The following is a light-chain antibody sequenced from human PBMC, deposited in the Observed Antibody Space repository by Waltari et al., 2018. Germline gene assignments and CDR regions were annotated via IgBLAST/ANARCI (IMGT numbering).Light chain of an antibody. V-gene: IGKV3-20*01. Sequence: EIVLTQSPGTLSLSPGERATLSCRASQSVSSSYLAWYQQKPGQAPRLLIHGASSRATGTPDRVSGSGSGTDFTLTISRVEAEDFAVYYCQQYGSSPRTFGQGTKVEIK. CDR3: QQYGSSPRT. CDR2: GAS. CDR1: QSVSSSY. J-gene: IGKJ1*01.